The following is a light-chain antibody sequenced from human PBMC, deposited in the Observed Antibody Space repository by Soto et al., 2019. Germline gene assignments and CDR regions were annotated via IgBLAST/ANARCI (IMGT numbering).Light chain of an antibody. J-gene: IGLJ1*01. CDR1: SSDVCGYNY. V-gene: IGLV2-14*01. CDR2: DVS. CDR3: SSYTSRSSSTYV. Sequence: QSVLTQPASVSGSPGQSITISCTGTSSDVCGYNYVSWYQQHPGKAPKLMIYDVSNRPSGVSTRFSGSKSGNTASLTISGLQAEDEADYYCSSYTSRSSSTYVFGTGTKVPVL.